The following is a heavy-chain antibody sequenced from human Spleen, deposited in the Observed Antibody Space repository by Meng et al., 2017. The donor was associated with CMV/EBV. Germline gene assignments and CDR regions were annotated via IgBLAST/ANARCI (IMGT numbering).Heavy chain of an antibody. J-gene: IGHJ4*02. CDR2: INSDGSST. CDR1: GFDCHRYW. Sequence: CCAESGFDCHRYWMHWVRQAAGKGVVWVSRINSDGSSTSYADSVKGRFTISRDNAKNTLYLQMNSLRAEDTAVYYCARTSGGTDFDYWGQGTLVTVS. CDR3: ARTSGGTDFDY. D-gene: IGHD2-15*01. V-gene: IGHV3-74*01.